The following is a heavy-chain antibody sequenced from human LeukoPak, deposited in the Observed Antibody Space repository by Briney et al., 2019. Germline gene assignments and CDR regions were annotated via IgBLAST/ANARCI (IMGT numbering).Heavy chain of an antibody. D-gene: IGHD2-2*01. CDR2: ISGSGGST. V-gene: IGHV3-23*01. CDR3: AKPPNNYCSSTSCHYYFDY. CDR1: GFTFSSYA. Sequence: GGSLRLSCAASGFTFSSYAMSWVRQAPGKGLEWVSAISGSGGSTYYADSVKGRFTISRDNSKNTPYLQMNSLRAEDTAVYYCAKPPNNYCSSTSCHYYFDYWGQGTLVTVSS. J-gene: IGHJ4*02.